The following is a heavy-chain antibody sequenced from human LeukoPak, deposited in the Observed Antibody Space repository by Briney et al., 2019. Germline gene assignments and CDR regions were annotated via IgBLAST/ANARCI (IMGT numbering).Heavy chain of an antibody. CDR1: GGSISSGDYY. CDR2: IHYSGCT. CDR3: ARVSDYGSGSYYYYYYMDV. J-gene: IGHJ6*03. Sequence: SETLSLTCTVSGGSISSGDYYWSWIRQPPGKGLEWIGYIHYSGCTYYNPSLKSRVTISVDTSKNQFSLKLSSVTAADTAVYYCARVSDYGSGSYYYYYYMDVWGKGTTVTVSS. D-gene: IGHD3-10*01. V-gene: IGHV4-30-4*08.